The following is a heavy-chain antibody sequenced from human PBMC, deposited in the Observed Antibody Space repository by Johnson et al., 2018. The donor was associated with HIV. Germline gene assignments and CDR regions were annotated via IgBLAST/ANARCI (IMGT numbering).Heavy chain of an antibody. CDR1: GFTFSNAW. CDR2: IKSKTDGGTT. Sequence: EVQLVESGGGLVKPGGSLRLSCAASGFTFSNAWMSWVRQAPGKGLEWVGRIKSKTDGGTTDYAAPAKGRFTISRDDSKNTLYLQMNSLKTEDTAVYYCTTDYAWYNPDAFDIWGQGTMVTVSS. D-gene: IGHD1-14*01. J-gene: IGHJ3*02. V-gene: IGHV3-15*01. CDR3: TTDYAWYNPDAFDI.